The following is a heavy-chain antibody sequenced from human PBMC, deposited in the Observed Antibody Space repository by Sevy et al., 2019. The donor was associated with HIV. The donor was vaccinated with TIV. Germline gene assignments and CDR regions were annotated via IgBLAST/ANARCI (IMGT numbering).Heavy chain of an antibody. J-gene: IGHJ4*02. CDR3: TRVDSSGHSDY. CDR1: GGSVSGYF. V-gene: IGHV4-59*02. CDR2: IHHSGTT. D-gene: IGHD3-22*01. Sequence: SETLSLTCTVSGGSVSGYFWSWIRQPPGRGLEWIGNIHHSGTTKYNPSLKSRLTISVDTPKIQFSLILTSATAADTAVYYCTRVDSSGHSDYWGQGTPVTVSS.